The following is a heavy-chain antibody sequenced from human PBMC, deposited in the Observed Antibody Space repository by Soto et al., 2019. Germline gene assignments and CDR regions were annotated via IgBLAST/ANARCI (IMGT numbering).Heavy chain of an antibody. CDR1: GFTFSSYW. CDR2: INSDGSST. J-gene: IGHJ3*02. CDR3: AREGIVLISAFDI. D-gene: IGHD2-8*01. V-gene: IGHV3-74*01. Sequence: QPGGSLRLSYAASGFTFSSYWMPWARQAPGKGLVWVSRINSDGSSTSYADSVKGRFTISRDNAKNTLYLQMNSLRAEDTAVYYCAREGIVLISAFDIWGQGTMVTVSS.